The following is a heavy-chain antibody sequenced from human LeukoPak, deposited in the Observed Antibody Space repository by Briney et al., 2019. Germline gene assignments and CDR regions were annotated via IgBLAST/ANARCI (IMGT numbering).Heavy chain of an antibody. CDR1: GFTFSSYG. Sequence: GGSLRLSCAASGFTFSSYGMSWVRQAPGKGLEWVSAFSGSGGSTYYADSVKGRFTISRDNSKNTLYLQMNSLRAEDTAVYYCARDYYDTPGLDEKFDPWGQGTLVTVSS. CDR2: FSGSGGST. CDR3: ARDYYDTPGLDEKFDP. D-gene: IGHD3-22*01. J-gene: IGHJ5*02. V-gene: IGHV3-23*01.